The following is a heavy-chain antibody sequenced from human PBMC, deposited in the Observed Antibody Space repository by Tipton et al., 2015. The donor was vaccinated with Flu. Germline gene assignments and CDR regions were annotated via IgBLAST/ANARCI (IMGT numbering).Heavy chain of an antibody. CDR1: GGSFSGYY. J-gene: IGHJ4*02. CDR2: INHSGST. D-gene: IGHD3-22*01. V-gene: IGHV4-34*01. Sequence: GLVKLSETLSLTCAVYGGSFSGYYWSWIRQPPGKGLEWIGEINHSGSTNYNPSLKSRVTISVDTSKNQFSLKLSSVTAADTAVYYCARRGGYFIPDDYWGQGTLVTVSS. CDR3: ARRGGYFIPDDY.